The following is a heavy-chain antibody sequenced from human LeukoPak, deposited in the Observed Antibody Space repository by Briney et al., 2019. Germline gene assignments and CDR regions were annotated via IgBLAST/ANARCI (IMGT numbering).Heavy chain of an antibody. D-gene: IGHD3-3*01. J-gene: IGHJ6*03. CDR2: MNPNSGNT. Sequence: ASVTVSFKASGYTFTIYDINWVRQAPGQGLGWMGWMNPNSGNTGYAQKFQGRVTMTRNTSISTAYMELSSLRSEDTAVYYCARAPSWSGFASYYYMDVWGKGTTVTVSS. CDR1: GYTFTIYD. V-gene: IGHV1-8*01. CDR3: ARAPSWSGFASYYYMDV.